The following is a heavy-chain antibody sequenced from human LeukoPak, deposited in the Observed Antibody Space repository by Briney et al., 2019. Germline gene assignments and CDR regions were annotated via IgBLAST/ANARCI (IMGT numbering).Heavy chain of an antibody. CDR1: GFTFSSYG. CDR3: AKSGWYEYYFDY. V-gene: IGHV3-30*18. J-gene: IGHJ4*02. CDR2: ISYDGSNK. D-gene: IGHD6-19*01. Sequence: PGGSLRLSCAASGFTFSSYGMHWVRQAPGKGLEWVAVISYDGSNKYYADSVKGRFTISRDNSKNTLYLQMNSLRAEDTAVYYCAKSGWYEYYFDYWGREPWSPSPQ.